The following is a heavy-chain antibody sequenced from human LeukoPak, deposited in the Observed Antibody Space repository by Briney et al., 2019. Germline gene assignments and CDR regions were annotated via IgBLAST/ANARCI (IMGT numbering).Heavy chain of an antibody. Sequence: SETLSLTCTVSGGSISSYYWSWIRQPPGKGLEWIGYIYTSGSTNYNPSLKSRVTISVDTSKNQFSLKLSSVTAADTAVYYCATGSGVVPAYDYWGQGTLVTVSS. V-gene: IGHV4-4*09. CDR1: GGSISSYY. D-gene: IGHD2-2*01. J-gene: IGHJ4*02. CDR3: ATGSGVVPAYDY. CDR2: IYTSGST.